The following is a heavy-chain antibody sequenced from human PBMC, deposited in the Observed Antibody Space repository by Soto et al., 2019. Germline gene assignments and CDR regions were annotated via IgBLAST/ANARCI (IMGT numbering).Heavy chain of an antibody. CDR1: GFTFSSYW. CDR3: ARDNFWASDH. D-gene: IGHD1-1*01. CDR2: IKHDGSEK. Sequence: ESGGGLVQPGGSLRLSCAASGFTFSSYWMSWVRQAPGKGLEWVANIKHDGSEKYYVDSVKRRFTVSRDNAKNSLFLQMNSLRAEDTAVYYCARDNFWASDHWGQGTLVTVSS. J-gene: IGHJ4*02. V-gene: IGHV3-7*01.